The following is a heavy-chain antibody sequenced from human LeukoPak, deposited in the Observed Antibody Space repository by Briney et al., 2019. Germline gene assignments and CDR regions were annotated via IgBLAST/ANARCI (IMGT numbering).Heavy chain of an antibody. J-gene: IGHJ6*03. V-gene: IGHV4-59*01. D-gene: IGHD1-26*01. CDR3: ARGVGAIDYYYYYYMDV. Sequence: TXXVSGGSISSYXWSWXRQPPGKXXXWXGYIYYSGSTNYNPSLKSRVTISVDTSKNQFSLKLSSVTAADTAVYYCARGVGAIDYYYYYYMDVWGKGTTVTVSS. CDR1: GGSISSYX. CDR2: IYYSGST.